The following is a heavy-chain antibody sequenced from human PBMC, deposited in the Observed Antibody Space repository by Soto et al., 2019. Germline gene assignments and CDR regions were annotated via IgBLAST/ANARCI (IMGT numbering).Heavy chain of an antibody. CDR3: AKEGYYDSSGYSPLNYYGMDV. Sequence: GGSLRLSCAASGFTFSSYGMHWVCQAPGTGLEWVAVISYDGSNKYYADSVKGRFTISRDNSKNTLYLQMNSLRAEDTAVYYCAKEGYYDSSGYSPLNYYGMDVWGQGTTVTVSS. V-gene: IGHV3-30*18. CDR1: GFTFSSYG. D-gene: IGHD3-22*01. CDR2: ISYDGSNK. J-gene: IGHJ6*02.